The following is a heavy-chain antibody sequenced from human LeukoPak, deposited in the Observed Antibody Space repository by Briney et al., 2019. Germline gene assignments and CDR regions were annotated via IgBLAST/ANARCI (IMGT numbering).Heavy chain of an antibody. J-gene: IGHJ3*02. D-gene: IGHD3-9*01. Sequence: PGGSLRLSCAASGFTFDDYGMSWVRQAPGKGLEWASGINWNGGNTGYADSVKGRFTISRDNVKNSLYLQMNSLRAEDTAVYYCARGPLYYDILTRVGGSLDIWGQGTMVTVSS. V-gene: IGHV3-20*04. CDR2: INWNGGNT. CDR3: ARGPLYYDILTRVGGSLDI. CDR1: GFTFDDYG.